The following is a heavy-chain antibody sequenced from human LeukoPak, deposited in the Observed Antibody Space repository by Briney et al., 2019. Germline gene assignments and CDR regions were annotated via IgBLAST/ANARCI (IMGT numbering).Heavy chain of an antibody. CDR3: ATREGDFWSGYLGY. CDR2: ISGSGGST. Sequence: TGGSLRLSCAASGFTFSSYAMSWVRQAPGKGLEGVSGISGSGGSTYYADAVKGRFTISRDNSKNTLYLQMNSLRAEDTAVYYCATREGDFWSGYLGYWGQGTLVTVSS. J-gene: IGHJ4*02. CDR1: GFTFSSYA. D-gene: IGHD3-3*01. V-gene: IGHV3-23*01.